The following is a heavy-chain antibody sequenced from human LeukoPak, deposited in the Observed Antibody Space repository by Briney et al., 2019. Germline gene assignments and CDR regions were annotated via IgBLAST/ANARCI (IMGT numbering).Heavy chain of an antibody. CDR1: GFTFSAYS. Sequence: GGSLRLSCAASGFTFSAYSMNWVRQAPGKGLEWVSFISSSSSYINYADSVKGRFTISRDNAKNSLYLQMNSLRADDTAVYYCARAGGIRRGNWFDPWGQGTLVTVSP. J-gene: IGHJ5*02. CDR2: ISSSSSYI. V-gene: IGHV3-21*01. D-gene: IGHD3-10*01. CDR3: ARAGGIRRGNWFDP.